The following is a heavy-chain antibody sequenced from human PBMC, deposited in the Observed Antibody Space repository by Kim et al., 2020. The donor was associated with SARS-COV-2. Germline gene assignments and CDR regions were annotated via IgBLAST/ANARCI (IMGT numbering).Heavy chain of an antibody. CDR2: IIPTLNIA. Sequence: SVKVSCKASGDTLRNYIINWVRQAPGQGLEWMGRIIPTLNIANYAQKFQGRVTITADKSTSTAYMELSSLRSEHTAMYYCALAHCGGDCYWVDGWGAYWGQGTLVTVSS. V-gene: IGHV1-69*02. J-gene: IGHJ4*02. CDR3: ALAHCGGDCYWVDGWGAY. CDR1: GDTLRNYI. D-gene: IGHD2-21*02.